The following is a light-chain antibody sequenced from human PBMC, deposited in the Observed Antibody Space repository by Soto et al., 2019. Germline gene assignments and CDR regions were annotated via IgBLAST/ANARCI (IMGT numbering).Light chain of an antibody. CDR3: SSFTTSSTFV. Sequence: QSALAQPASVSGSPGQSITISCTGTSSDVGRYNYVSWFQQHPGKAPKLLIYDVSNWPSGVSDRFSGSKSGNTASLTISGLQAEDEADYYCSSFTTSSTFVFGTGTKVTLL. CDR1: SSDVGRYNY. V-gene: IGLV2-14*01. CDR2: DVS. J-gene: IGLJ1*01.